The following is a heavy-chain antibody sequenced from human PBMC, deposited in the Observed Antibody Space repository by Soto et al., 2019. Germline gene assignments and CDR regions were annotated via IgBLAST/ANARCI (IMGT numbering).Heavy chain of an antibody. CDR2: IYSGGGT. V-gene: IGHV3-53*01. CDR1: GFTVSSNS. CDR3: ATNVNAPIGAFDI. Sequence: GGSLRLSCAASGFTVSSNSMSWVRQAPGKGLEWVSLIYSGGGTSYADSVKGRFTISRDNSKNTLYLQMNSLRAEDTAVYYCATNVNAPIGAFDIWGQGTMVTVSS. J-gene: IGHJ3*02. D-gene: IGHD1-1*01.